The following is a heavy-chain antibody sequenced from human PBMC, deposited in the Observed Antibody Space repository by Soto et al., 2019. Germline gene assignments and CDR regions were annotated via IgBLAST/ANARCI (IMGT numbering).Heavy chain of an antibody. CDR1: GYTFTSYA. Sequence: QVQLVQSGAEVKKPGASVKVSCKASGYTFTSYAMHWVRQAPGQRLEWMGWINAGNGNTKYSQKFQGRVTITRDTSASTACMELSSLRSEDTAVYYCARDRDSPDYYDSSGYSYWGQGTLVTVSS. CDR2: INAGNGNT. D-gene: IGHD3-22*01. V-gene: IGHV1-3*01. J-gene: IGHJ4*02. CDR3: ARDRDSPDYYDSSGYSY.